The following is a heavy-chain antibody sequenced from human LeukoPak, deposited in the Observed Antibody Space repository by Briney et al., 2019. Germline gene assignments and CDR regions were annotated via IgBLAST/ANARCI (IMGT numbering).Heavy chain of an antibody. V-gene: IGHV3-30*04. D-gene: IGHD3-3*01. CDR3: ARDSGPAYYDFWSGYSSYYYYGMDV. Sequence: GGSLRLSCAASGFTFSSYAMHWVRQAPGKGLEWVAVISYDGSNKYYADSVKGRFTISRDNSKNTLYLQMNSLRAEDTAVYYCARDSGPAYYDFWSGYSSYYYYGMDVWGQGTTVTVSS. CDR1: GFTFSSYA. CDR2: ISYDGSNK. J-gene: IGHJ6*02.